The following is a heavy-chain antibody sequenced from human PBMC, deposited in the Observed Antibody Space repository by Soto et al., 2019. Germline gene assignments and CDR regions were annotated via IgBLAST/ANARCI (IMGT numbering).Heavy chain of an antibody. V-gene: IGHV3-23*01. CDR3: AKANSLTPSSRRTRSGMDV. CDR1: GFTFSSYA. D-gene: IGHD2-2*01. Sequence: PGGSLRLSCAASGFTFSSYAMSWVRQAPGKGLEWVSAISGSGTSTYYADSVKGRFTISRDNSKNTLSLQMNSLRVEDTAVYYCAKANSLTPSSRRTRSGMDVWGQGTTVTVSS. J-gene: IGHJ6*02. CDR2: ISGSGTST.